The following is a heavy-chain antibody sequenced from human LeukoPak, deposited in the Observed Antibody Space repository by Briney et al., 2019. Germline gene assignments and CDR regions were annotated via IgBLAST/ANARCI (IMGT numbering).Heavy chain of an antibody. J-gene: IGHJ4*02. V-gene: IGHV4-39*01. Sequence: SETLSLTCTVSGGSISSSSYYWGWIRQPPGKGLEWIGSTYYSGSTYYNPSLKSRVTISVDTPKNQCSLKLSSVTAADTAVYYCARHVVGATNFDYWGQGTLVTVSS. CDR2: TYYSGST. CDR1: GGSISSSSYY. CDR3: ARHVVGATNFDY. D-gene: IGHD1-26*01.